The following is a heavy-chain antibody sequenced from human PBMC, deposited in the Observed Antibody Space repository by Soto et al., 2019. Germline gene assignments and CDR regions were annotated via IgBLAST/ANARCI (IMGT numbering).Heavy chain of an antibody. D-gene: IGHD6-19*01. V-gene: IGHV3-9*01. CDR3: AKDMGQWLGDAFDI. J-gene: IGHJ3*02. Sequence: EVQLVESGGGLVQPGRSLRLSCAASGFTFDDYAMHWVRQAPGKGLEWVSGISWNSGSIGYADSVKGRFTIYRDNAKNSLYLQMNSLRAEDTALYYCAKDMGQWLGDAFDIWGQGTMVTVSS. CDR1: GFTFDDYA. CDR2: ISWNSGSI.